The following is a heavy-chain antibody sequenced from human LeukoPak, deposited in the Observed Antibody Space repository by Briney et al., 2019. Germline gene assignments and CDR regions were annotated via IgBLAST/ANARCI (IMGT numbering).Heavy chain of an antibody. CDR1: GGSINNYY. V-gene: IGHV4-4*07. CDR3: ARRVVGAPYGMDV. CDR2: IYTSGYA. Sequence: PSETLSLTCTVSGGSINNYYWSWIRQPAGKGLEWIGRIYTSGYADYNPSLKSRVTISVDTSKNQFSLKLSSVTAADTAVYYCARRVVGAPYGMDVWGQGTTVTVSS. D-gene: IGHD1-26*01. J-gene: IGHJ6*02.